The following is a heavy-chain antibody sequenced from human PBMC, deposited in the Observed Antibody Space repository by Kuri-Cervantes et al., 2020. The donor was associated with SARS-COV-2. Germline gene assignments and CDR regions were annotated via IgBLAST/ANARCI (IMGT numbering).Heavy chain of an antibody. CDR1: GYTFTGYY. J-gene: IGHJ6*03. CDR3: ARGARPSSIAARWWRVYYMDV. D-gene: IGHD6-6*01. Sequence: ASVKVSCKASGYTFTGYYMHWVRQAPGQGLEWMGWINPNSGGTNYAQKFQGRVTMTRDTSISTAYMELSRLRSDDTAVYYCARGARPSSIAARWWRVYYMDVWGKGTTVTVSS. CDR2: INPNSGGT. V-gene: IGHV1-2*02.